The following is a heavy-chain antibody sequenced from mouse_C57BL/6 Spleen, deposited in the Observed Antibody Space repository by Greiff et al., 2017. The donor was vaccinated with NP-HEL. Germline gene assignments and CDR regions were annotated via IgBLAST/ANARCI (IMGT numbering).Heavy chain of an antibody. CDR2: IDPSDSYT. Sequence: QVQLQQPGAELVMPGASVKLSCKASGYTFTSYWMHWVKQRPGQGLEWIGEIDPSDSYTNYNQKFQGKSTLTVDKSSSTAYMQLRSLTSEDSAVYYCARSGNWAWFAYWGQGTLVTVSA. CDR1: GYTFTSYW. J-gene: IGHJ3*01. D-gene: IGHD4-1*01. CDR3: ARSGNWAWFAY. V-gene: IGHV1-69*01.